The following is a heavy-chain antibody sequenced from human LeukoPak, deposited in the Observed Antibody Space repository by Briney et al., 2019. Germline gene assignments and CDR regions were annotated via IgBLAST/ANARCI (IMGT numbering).Heavy chain of an antibody. CDR1: GFTFSSYG. CDR2: ISYDESNK. CDR3: AKAGYYDSSGYSGAFDI. J-gene: IGHJ3*02. Sequence: GRSLRLSCAASGFTFSSYGMHWVRQAPGKGLEWVAVISYDESNKYYADSVKGRFTISRDNSKNTLYLQMNSLRAEDTAVYYCAKAGYYDSSGYSGAFDIWGQGTMVTVSS. D-gene: IGHD3-22*01. V-gene: IGHV3-30*18.